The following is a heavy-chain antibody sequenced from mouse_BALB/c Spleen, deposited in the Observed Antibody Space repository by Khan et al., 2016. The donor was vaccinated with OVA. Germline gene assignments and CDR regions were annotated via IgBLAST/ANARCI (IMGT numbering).Heavy chain of an antibody. J-gene: IGHJ4*01. D-gene: IGHD2-10*01. CDR1: GFSLTNYG. CDR2: IWSDGST. V-gene: IGHV2-6-1*01. CDR3: ARQPYYHYNIMDS. Sequence: QVQLKESGPGLVAPSQSLSITCAISGFSLTNYGVHWVRQPPGKGLEWLVVIWSDGSTTYNSALKSRLTVTKDNSKSQVFLEMNSLQTDDTAMYFCARQPYYHYNIMDSWGQGTSVTVSS.